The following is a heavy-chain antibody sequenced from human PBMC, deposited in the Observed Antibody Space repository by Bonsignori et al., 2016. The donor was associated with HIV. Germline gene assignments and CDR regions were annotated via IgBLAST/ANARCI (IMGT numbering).Heavy chain of an antibody. CDR3: ASDPLDF. V-gene: IGHV1-69-2*01. CDR1: GYTFTDYY. Sequence: EVQLVQSGAEVRKPGSTVKISCKASGYTFTDYYIHWIHQAPGKGLEWMGLVAPEDGRNKYAEKFQGRVTITADTSTDTAYMELSSLRSADTAVYYCASDPLDFWGQGTPVTGLL. CDR2: VAPEDGRN. D-gene: IGHD2-21*02. J-gene: IGHJ4*02.